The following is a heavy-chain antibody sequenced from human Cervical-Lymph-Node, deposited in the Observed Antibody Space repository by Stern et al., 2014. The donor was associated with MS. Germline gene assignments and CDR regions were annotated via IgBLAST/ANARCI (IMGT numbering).Heavy chain of an antibody. CDR3: ARTRYSSSWYTFDP. V-gene: IGHV5-51*03. D-gene: IGHD6-13*01. CDR1: GYSFTSYY. Sequence: DQLVQSGAEVKKPGESLKISCTGSGYSFTSYYILWVRHVPGKGLEWMGIIQPGDSETRYSPSFQGQVTISADNSINTAYLQWRSLKASDTAMYYCARTRYSSSWYTFDPWGQGTLVTVS. CDR2: IQPGDSET. J-gene: IGHJ5*02.